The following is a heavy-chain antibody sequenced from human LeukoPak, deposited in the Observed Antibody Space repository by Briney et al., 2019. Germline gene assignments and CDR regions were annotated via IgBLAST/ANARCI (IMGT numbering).Heavy chain of an antibody. CDR2: ISSSGSTI. D-gene: IGHD3-10*02. V-gene: IGHV3-48*03. CDR1: GFTFSSYE. Sequence: LRLSCAASGFTFSSYEMNWVRQAPGKGLEWGSYISSSGSTIYYADSVKGRFTISRDNAKNSLYLQMNSLRAENTAVYYCAELGITMIGGVWGKGTTVTISS. J-gene: IGHJ6*04. CDR3: AELGITMIGGV.